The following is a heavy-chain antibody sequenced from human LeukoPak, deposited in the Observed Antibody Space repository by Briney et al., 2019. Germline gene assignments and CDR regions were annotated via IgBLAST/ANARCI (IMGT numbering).Heavy chain of an antibody. CDR3: ARTTEGGYTYGYFYYYYMDV. CDR1: GGSISSYY. V-gene: IGHV4-59*01. D-gene: IGHD5-18*01. J-gene: IGHJ6*03. CDR2: IYYSGST. Sequence: SETLSLTCTVSGGSISSYYWSWIRQPPGKGLEWIGYIYYSGSTNYNPSLKSRVTISVDTSENQFSLKLTSVTAADTAVYYCARTTEGGYTYGYFYYYYMDVWGKGTTVTISS.